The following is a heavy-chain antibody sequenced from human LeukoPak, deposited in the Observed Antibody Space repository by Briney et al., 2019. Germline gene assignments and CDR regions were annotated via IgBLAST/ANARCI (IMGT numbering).Heavy chain of an antibody. Sequence: GGSLRLSCAASGFTFSNYGIHWVRQSPGKGLEWVAFIRSDGTGQYYADSVKGRLTISRDNSKSTLYLQMNSLRAEDTAVYYCAKDPLDYALDYYYYMDVWGKGTTVTISS. J-gene: IGHJ6*03. V-gene: IGHV3-30*02. CDR2: IRSDGTGQ. D-gene: IGHD4-17*01. CDR1: GFTFSNYG. CDR3: AKDPLDYALDYYYYMDV.